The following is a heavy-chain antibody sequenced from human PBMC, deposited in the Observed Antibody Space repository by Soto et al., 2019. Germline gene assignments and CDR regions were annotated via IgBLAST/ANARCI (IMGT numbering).Heavy chain of an antibody. CDR3: ARARYYYDSWSDY. CDR1: GGSISSGGYY. CDR2: IYYSGST. D-gene: IGHD3-22*01. Sequence: NPSETLSLTCTVSGGSISSGGYYWSWIRQHPGKGLGWIGYIYYSGSTYYNPSLKSRVTISVDTSKNQFSLKLSSVTAADTAVYYCARARYYYDSWSDYWGQGTLVTVSS. V-gene: IGHV4-31*03. J-gene: IGHJ4*02.